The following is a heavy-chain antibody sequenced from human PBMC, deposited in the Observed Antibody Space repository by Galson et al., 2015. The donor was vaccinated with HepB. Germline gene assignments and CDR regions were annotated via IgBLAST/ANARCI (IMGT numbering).Heavy chain of an antibody. V-gene: IGHV3-48*02. D-gene: IGHD3-16*01. J-gene: IGHJ2*01. CDR2: ISSTSSTI. Sequence: SLRLSCAASGFTFSSYSMNWVRQAPGKGLEWVSYISSTSSTIYYADSVQGRFTISRDNAKYSLYLQMNSLRDEDTAVYYCARDHLGTSNWYFDLWGRGTLVTVSS. CDR1: GFTFSSYS. CDR3: ARDHLGTSNWYFDL.